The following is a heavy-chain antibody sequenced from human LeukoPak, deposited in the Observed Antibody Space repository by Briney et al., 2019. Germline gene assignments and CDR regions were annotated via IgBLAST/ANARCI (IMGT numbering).Heavy chain of an antibody. Sequence: GGSLRLSCAASGFTFSSHWMSWIRQAPGKGLEWVANINQDGSVKYYVDSVKGRFTISRDNAKNSLYLQINSLRTEDSAVYYCAREGDYTWSFLIWGQGTMVTVSS. J-gene: IGHJ3*02. CDR2: INQDGSVK. CDR1: GFTFSSHW. V-gene: IGHV3-7*01. CDR3: AREGDYTWSFLI. D-gene: IGHD1-26*01.